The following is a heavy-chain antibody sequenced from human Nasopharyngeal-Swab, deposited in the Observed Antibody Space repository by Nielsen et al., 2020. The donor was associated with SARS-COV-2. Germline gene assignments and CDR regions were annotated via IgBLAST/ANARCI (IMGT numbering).Heavy chain of an antibody. CDR3: ASSPYDFWSGYRFDY. CDR1: GYTFTSYG. D-gene: IGHD3-3*01. CDR2: ISAYNGNT. V-gene: IGHV1-18*01. J-gene: IGHJ4*02. Sequence: ASVKVSCKASGYTFTSYGISWVRQAPGQGLEWMGWISAYNGNTNYAQKLQGRVTMTTDTSTSTAYMELRSLRSDDTAVYYCASSPYDFWSGYRFDYWGQGTLVTVSS.